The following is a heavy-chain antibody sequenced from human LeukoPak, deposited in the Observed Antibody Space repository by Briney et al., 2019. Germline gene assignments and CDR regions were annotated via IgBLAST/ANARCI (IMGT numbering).Heavy chain of an antibody. CDR3: AKEYRSYYYYYMDV. Sequence: GGSLRLSCAASGFTFSDYYMGWVRQAPGKGLEWVSYIDMSGTTIYYADSVKGRFTISRDNSKNTLYLQMNSLRGEDSAVYYCAKEYRSYYYYYMDVWGKGTTVTVSS. CDR1: GFTFSDYY. V-gene: IGHV3-11*04. J-gene: IGHJ6*03. CDR2: IDMSGTTI. D-gene: IGHD1-26*01.